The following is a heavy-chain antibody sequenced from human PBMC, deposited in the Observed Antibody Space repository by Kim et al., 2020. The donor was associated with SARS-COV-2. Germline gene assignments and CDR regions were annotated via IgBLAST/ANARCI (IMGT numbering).Heavy chain of an antibody. D-gene: IGHD3-10*01. J-gene: IGHJ4*02. CDR3: AKVLWLRKNRGAFDY. V-gene: IGHV3-43D*03. Sequence: DSVKGRYTISRDNSKNSLYLQMNSLRAEDTALYYCAKVLWLRKNRGAFDYWGQGTLVTVSS.